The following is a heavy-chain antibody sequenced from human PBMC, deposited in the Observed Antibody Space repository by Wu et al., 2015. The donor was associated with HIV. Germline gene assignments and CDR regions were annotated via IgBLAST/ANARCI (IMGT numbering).Heavy chain of an antibody. D-gene: IGHD1-26*01. Sequence: QVQLVQSGAEVKKPGASVKVSCKASGYTFIGYFMHWLRQAPGQGLEWMGWINPNSGATNYARRFQGRVTMTGDASISTAYMELRSLRSDDTAVYYCARGGGSYRNWFDPWGQGTLVTVSS. J-gene: IGHJ5*02. V-gene: IGHV1-2*02. CDR3: ARGGGSYRNWFDP. CDR2: INPNSGAT. CDR1: GYTFIGYF.